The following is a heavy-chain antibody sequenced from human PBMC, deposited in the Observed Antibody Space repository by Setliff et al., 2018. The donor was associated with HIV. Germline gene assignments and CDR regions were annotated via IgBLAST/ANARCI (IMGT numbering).Heavy chain of an antibody. CDR3: ARVGYHGSGRYSFDY. D-gene: IGHD3-10*01. CDR2: IYISGSA. CDR1: GDSINSGSYH. V-gene: IGHV4-61*02. J-gene: IGHJ4*02. Sequence: SETLSLTCTVSGDSINSGSYHWNWIRQPAGKGLEWIGRIYISGSANYNPSLKSRVTISADTSKNQFSLNLSSVTAAETAVYYCARVGYHGSGRYSFDYWGQGTLVTVSS.